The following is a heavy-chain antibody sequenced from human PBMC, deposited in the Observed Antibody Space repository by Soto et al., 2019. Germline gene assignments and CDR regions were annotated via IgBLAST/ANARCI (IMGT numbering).Heavy chain of an antibody. D-gene: IGHD2-8*01. CDR1: GYTFSKYG. V-gene: IGHV1-18*01. CDR2: ISGYIDHT. CDR3: AREGTSGHASDI. Sequence: ASVKVSCKASGYTFSKYGISWVRQAPGQGLEYMGWISGYIDHTHYAQNLQGRVTLTTDRSTSTAYMELRSLRSDDTAVYFCAREGTSGHASDIWGQGPMVTVSS. J-gene: IGHJ3*02.